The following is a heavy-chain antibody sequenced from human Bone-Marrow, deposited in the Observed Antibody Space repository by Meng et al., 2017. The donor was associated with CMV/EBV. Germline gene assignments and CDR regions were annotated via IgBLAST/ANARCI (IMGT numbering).Heavy chain of an antibody. J-gene: IGHJ6*02. V-gene: IGHV3-30*02. CDR2: IRYDGSNK. D-gene: IGHD3-3*01. CDR1: GFTFSSYA. Sequence: GESLKISCAASGFTFSSYAMSWVRQAPGKGLEWVAFIRYDGSNKYYADSVKGRFTITRDNSKNTLYLQMNSLRAEDTAVYYCAKDLTRITIFGGVSKRGEYYDYGMDVWGQGTTVTVSS. CDR3: AKDLTRITIFGGVSKRGEYYDYGMDV.